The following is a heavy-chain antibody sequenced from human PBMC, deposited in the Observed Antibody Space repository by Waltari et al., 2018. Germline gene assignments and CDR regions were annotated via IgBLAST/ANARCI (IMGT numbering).Heavy chain of an antibody. CDR2: ISDAGGII. Sequence: EVQPLESGGGMVQSGGSLRLSCAALGFPFSTYVMHWVRQAPGKGLEWVSSISDAGGIINYADSVKGRFTISRDNSKNTLYLQMNSLRADDTAVYYCARGSGVDSWGQGTLVTISS. CDR1: GFPFSTYV. CDR3: ARGSGVDS. J-gene: IGHJ4*02. D-gene: IGHD7-27*01. V-gene: IGHV3-23*01.